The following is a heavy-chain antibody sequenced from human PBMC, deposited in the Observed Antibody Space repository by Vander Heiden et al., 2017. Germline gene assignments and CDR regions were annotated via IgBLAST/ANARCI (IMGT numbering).Heavy chain of an antibody. V-gene: IGHV4-4*02. CDR1: RVSISVNNW. Sequence: VHLQASAPGLVKPSGTLSPTCAVSRVSISVNNWWRWVRQTPGKGLEWIGEIYHSGNTNYNQSLQSRVSISLDKSKNQFSLTLTSVTAADTAMYYCAGDDLLSGIAYWGQGTLVTVSS. CDR2: IYHSGNT. J-gene: IGHJ4*02. CDR3: AGDDLLSGIAY. D-gene: IGHD3-3*01.